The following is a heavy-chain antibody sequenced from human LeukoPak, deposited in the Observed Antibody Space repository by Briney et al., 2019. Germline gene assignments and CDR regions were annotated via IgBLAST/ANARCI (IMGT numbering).Heavy chain of an antibody. Sequence: GGSLRLSCAASGFTFSSYAMSWVRQAPGKGLEWVSAISGSGGSTYYADSVKGRFTISRDNSKNTLYLQMNSLRAEDTAVYYCARDADPTFIAAAVFPGLYFQHWGQGTLVTVSS. CDR1: GFTFSSYA. J-gene: IGHJ1*01. CDR3: ARDADPTFIAAAVFPGLYFQH. D-gene: IGHD6-13*01. CDR2: ISGSGGST. V-gene: IGHV3-23*01.